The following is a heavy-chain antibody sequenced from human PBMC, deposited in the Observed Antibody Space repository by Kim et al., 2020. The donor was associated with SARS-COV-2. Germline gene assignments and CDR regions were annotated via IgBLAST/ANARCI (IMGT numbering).Heavy chain of an antibody. CDR3: AKDGVTMLPYYGMDV. D-gene: IGHD3-10*01. J-gene: IGHJ6*02. CDR1: GFTFSSYG. CDR2: ISYDGSNK. Sequence: GGSLRLSCAASGFTFSSYGMHWVRQAPGKGLEWVAVISYDGSNKYYADSVKGRFTISRDNSKNTLYLQMNSLRAEDTAVYYCAKDGVTMLPYYGMDVWGPGTTVTVSS. V-gene: IGHV3-30*18.